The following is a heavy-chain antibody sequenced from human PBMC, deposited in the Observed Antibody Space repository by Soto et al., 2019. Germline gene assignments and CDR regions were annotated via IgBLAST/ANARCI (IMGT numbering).Heavy chain of an antibody. J-gene: IGHJ3*02. V-gene: IGHV3-9*01. D-gene: IGHD3-9*01. CDR3: AKDALRYFDWSWAFDI. CDR2: ISWNSGSI. Sequence: PXGSLKLSCAASGVTLDDYAMHWVRQAPGKGLEWVSGISWNSGSIGYADSVRGRFTISRDNAKNSLYLQMNSLRAEDTALYHCAKDALRYFDWSWAFDIWGQGTMVTVSS. CDR1: GVTLDDYA.